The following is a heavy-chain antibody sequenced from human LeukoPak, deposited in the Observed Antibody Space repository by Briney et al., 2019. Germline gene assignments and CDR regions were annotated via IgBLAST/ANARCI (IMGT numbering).Heavy chain of an antibody. Sequence: GESLRLSCAASGFTFSSYAMSWVRQAPGKGLEWVSAISGRGGSIYYADSVKGRFTISRDNSKNTLYLQMNSLRAEDTAVYYCAKGSSYYYDSSGYYYWGQGTPVTVSS. V-gene: IGHV3-23*01. D-gene: IGHD3-22*01. CDR1: GFTFSSYA. CDR3: AKGSSYYYDSSGYYY. J-gene: IGHJ4*02. CDR2: ISGRGGSI.